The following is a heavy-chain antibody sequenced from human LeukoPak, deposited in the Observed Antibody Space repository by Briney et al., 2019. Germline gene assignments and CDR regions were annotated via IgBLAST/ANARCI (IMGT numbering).Heavy chain of an antibody. D-gene: IGHD6-13*01. CDR3: AKDRITSSWYDAFDV. V-gene: IGHV3-23*01. CDR2: IISSGDFT. J-gene: IGHJ3*01. CDR1: GFTFSSYS. Sequence: GGSLRLSCAASGFTFSSYSMNWVRQAPGKGLEWVSAIISSGDFTYYADSVKGRFTVSRDNSKNTLYLQMNSLRAEDTAVYYCAKDRITSSWYDAFDVWGQGTMVTVSS.